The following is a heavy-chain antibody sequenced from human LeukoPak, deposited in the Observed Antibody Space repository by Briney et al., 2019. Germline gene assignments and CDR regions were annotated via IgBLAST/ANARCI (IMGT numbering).Heavy chain of an antibody. CDR1: GFTLSNHW. V-gene: IGHV3-7*01. CDR3: ARDPLYGGNSGFDY. CDR2: IKEDGSQK. J-gene: IGHJ4*02. Sequence: GGSLRLSCAASGFTLSNHWMSWVRQAPGKGLEWVANIKEDGSQKYYLDSVKGRFTISRDNAKNSMYLQMNSLRAEDTAVYYCARDPLYGGNSGFDYWGQGTLVTVSS. D-gene: IGHD4-23*01.